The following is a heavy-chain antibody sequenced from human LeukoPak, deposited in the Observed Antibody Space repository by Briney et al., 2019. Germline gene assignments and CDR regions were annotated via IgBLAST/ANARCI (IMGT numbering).Heavy chain of an antibody. Sequence: SETLSLTCTVSGGSISSCYWSWIRQPPGKGLEWIGYIYYSGSTNYNPSLKSRVTISVDTSKNQFSLKLSSVTAADTAVYYCARRGYCSGGSCYSYFDYWGQGTLVTVSS. CDR2: IYYSGST. D-gene: IGHD2-15*01. CDR3: ARRGYCSGGSCYSYFDY. J-gene: IGHJ4*02. CDR1: GGSISSCY. V-gene: IGHV4-59*08.